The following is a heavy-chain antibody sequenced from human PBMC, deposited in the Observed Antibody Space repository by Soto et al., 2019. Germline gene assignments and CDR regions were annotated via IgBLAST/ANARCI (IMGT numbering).Heavy chain of an antibody. J-gene: IGHJ6*03. CDR1: GFTFGDYA. CDR2: IRSKAYGGTT. CDR3: TRDRRVTYYYGSGSYYNLDYYYYYYMDV. Sequence: GGSLRLSCTASGFTFGDYAMSWFRQAPGKGLEWVGFIRSKAYGGTTEYAASVKGRFTISRDDSKSIAYLQMNSLKTEDTAVYYCTRDRRVTYYYGSGSYYNLDYYYYYYMDVWGKGTTVTVSS. V-gene: IGHV3-49*03. D-gene: IGHD3-10*01.